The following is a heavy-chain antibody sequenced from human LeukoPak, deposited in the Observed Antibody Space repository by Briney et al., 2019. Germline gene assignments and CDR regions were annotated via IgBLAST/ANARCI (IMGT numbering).Heavy chain of an antibody. CDR1: GFTFSSYA. CDR3: AKPSSGWSNFDS. J-gene: IGHJ4*02. D-gene: IGHD6-19*01. V-gene: IGHV3-23*01. CDR2: ISGTSGYT. Sequence: GGSLRLSCAGSGFTFSSYAMSWVRQAPGKGLEWVSGISGTSGYTYYADSVKGRFTISRDNSKNTLYLQMNSLRAEDTAVYYCAKPSSGWSNFDSWGQGTLVTVSS.